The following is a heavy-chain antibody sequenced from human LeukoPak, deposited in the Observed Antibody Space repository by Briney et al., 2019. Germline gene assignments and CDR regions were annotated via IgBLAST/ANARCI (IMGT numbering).Heavy chain of an antibody. CDR3: ARSRHSSSWYWVQH. CDR2: IYTSGST. J-gene: IGHJ1*01. Sequence: PSQTLSLTCTVSGGSISSGSYYWSWIRQPAGKGLEWIGRIYTSGSTNYNPSLKSRVTISVDTSKNQFSLKLSSVTAADTAVYYCARSRHSSSWYWVQHWGQGTLVTVSS. CDR1: GGSISSGSYY. V-gene: IGHV4-61*02. D-gene: IGHD6-13*01.